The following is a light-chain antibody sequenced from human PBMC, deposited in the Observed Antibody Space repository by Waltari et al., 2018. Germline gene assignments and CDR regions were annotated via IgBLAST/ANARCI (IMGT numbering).Light chain of an antibody. CDR1: SSDVGSYNL. CDR2: EGS. J-gene: IGLJ2*01. V-gene: IGLV2-23*03. Sequence: QSALTQPASVSGSPGQSITISCTGTSSDVGSYNLVSGYQQHPGKAPKLMIYEGSKRPSGVSSRCSGSKSGHTAALTLSGLQAEDEADYYCCSYAGSSTFVVVGGGTKLTVL. CDR3: CSYAGSSTFVV.